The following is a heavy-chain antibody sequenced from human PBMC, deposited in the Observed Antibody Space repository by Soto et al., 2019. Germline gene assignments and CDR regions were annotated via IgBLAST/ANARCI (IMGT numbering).Heavy chain of an antibody. Sequence: LSLNCTVSGGSISSYYWSWIRQLAGNGLGWIARIYTSGSSNYTPLDKSRVNMSVDTSKNQSSLRLRSVIAADTAVFSCARNKADYDFWSGYYYCMDVWGQGTTVTVSS. CDR1: GGSISSYY. CDR2: IYTSGSS. V-gene: IGHV4-4*07. D-gene: IGHD3-3*01. J-gene: IGHJ6*02. CDR3: ARNKADYDFWSGYYYCMDV.